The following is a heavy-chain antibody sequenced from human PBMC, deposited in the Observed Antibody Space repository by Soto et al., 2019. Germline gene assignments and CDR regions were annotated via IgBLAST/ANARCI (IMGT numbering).Heavy chain of an antibody. D-gene: IGHD3-3*01. CDR1: GCSIRSSSYY. CDR3: ARQTYYDVWNINWFDP. CDR2: IYYSGST. Sequence: SLTCTVSGCSIRSSSYYWGWIRQPPVRGLELIGRIYYSGSTYYHPSLKSRVTISVDTYKNQFSLKLSSVTAADTAVYYCARQTYYDVWNINWFDPWGQGTLVTVS. V-gene: IGHV4-39*01. J-gene: IGHJ5*02.